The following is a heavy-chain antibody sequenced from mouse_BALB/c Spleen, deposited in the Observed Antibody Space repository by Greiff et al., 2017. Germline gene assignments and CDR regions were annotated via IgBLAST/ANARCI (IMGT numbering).Heavy chain of an antibody. V-gene: IGHV3-6*02. D-gene: IGHD1-1*01. CDR2: ISYDGSN. CDR3: ASRNYYGSSPAWFAY. CDR1: GYSITSGYY. Sequence: EVQLQESGPGLVKPSQSLSLTCSVTGYSITSGYYWNWIRQFPGNKLEWMGYISYDGSNNYNPSLKNRISITRDTSKNQFFLKLNSVTTEDTATYYCASRNYYGSSPAWFAYWGQGTLVTVSA. J-gene: IGHJ3*01.